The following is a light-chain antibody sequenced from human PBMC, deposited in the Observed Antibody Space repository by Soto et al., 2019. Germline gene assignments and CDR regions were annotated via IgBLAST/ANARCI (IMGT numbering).Light chain of an antibody. V-gene: IGKV1-5*01. Sequence: DIQMTQSPSTLSASVGDRVTITCRASQTITSWLAWYQQKPGKAPNLLIYDASTLESGVPSRFSGSGSPTDLTLTISSLQPEDFATYYCQQANSPWFTFGQGTRLEIK. CDR2: DAS. J-gene: IGKJ5*01. CDR1: QTITSW. CDR3: QQANSPWFT.